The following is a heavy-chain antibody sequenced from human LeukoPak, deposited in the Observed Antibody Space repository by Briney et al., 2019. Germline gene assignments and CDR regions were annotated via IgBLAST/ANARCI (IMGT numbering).Heavy chain of an antibody. J-gene: IGHJ4*02. D-gene: IGHD6-19*01. V-gene: IGHV4-59*01. Sequence: SETLSLTCTVSGGSISGYYWSWIRQPPGKGLEWIGYIDSSGITNYNSSLNSRVTISLDTSQNQFSLKLNSVTAADTAVYYCATVASGWYPDYWGQGALVTVAS. CDR2: IDSSGIT. CDR3: ATVASGWYPDY. CDR1: GGSISGYY.